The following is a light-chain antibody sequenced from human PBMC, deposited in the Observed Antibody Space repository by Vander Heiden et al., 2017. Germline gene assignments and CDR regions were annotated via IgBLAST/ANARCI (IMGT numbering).Light chain of an antibody. CDR1: SSNIGSNT. Sequence: QSVLTQPPSASGTPGQRVTISCSGRSSNIGSNTVNWYQQLPGTAPKLLIYSSSQRPSGVPDRFSGSKSGTSASLAISGLQSEDEADYYCAAWDDSLNGWVFGGGTKLTVL. J-gene: IGLJ3*02. CDR2: SSS. V-gene: IGLV1-44*01. CDR3: AAWDDSLNGWV.